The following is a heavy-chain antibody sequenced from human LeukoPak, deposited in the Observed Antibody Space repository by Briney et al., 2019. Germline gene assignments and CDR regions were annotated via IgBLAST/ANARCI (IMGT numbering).Heavy chain of an antibody. Sequence: GGSLRLSCAASGFTVSSNYMNWVRQAPGKGLEWVSYISSSSSTIYYADSVKGRFTISRDNSKNTLYLQMNSLRAEDTAVYYCARDDSTHAHYYYMDVWGKGTTVTVSS. CDR3: ARDDSTHAHYYYMDV. D-gene: IGHD2-15*01. V-gene: IGHV3-48*01. CDR1: GFTVSSNY. J-gene: IGHJ6*03. CDR2: ISSSSSTI.